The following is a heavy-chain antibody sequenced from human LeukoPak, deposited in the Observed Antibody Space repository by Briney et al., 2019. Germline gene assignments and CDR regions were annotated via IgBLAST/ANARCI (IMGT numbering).Heavy chain of an antibody. Sequence: SETLSLTCTVSGYSISSGYYWGWIRQPPGKGLEWIGSIYHSGSTYYNPSLKSRVTISVDTSKNQFSLKLSSVTAADTAVYYCARAYGAVAGRSDYWGQGTLVTVSS. J-gene: IGHJ4*02. V-gene: IGHV4-38-2*02. CDR1: GYSISSGYY. CDR3: ARAYGAVAGRSDY. CDR2: IYHSGST. D-gene: IGHD6-19*01.